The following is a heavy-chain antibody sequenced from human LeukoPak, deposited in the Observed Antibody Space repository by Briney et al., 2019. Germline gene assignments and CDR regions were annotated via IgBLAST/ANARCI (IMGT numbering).Heavy chain of an antibody. CDR3: ARAFAFDEYGDPNAFDI. Sequence: SETLSLTCVVSGGSISSGSHYWSWIRQPPGKGVEWIGYIYHSGSTSYCPSLKSRVTISVDRAKNQFSLTLSSVTAADTAVYYCARAFAFDEYGDPNAFDIWGQGTMVTVSS. CDR2: IYHSGST. J-gene: IGHJ3*02. V-gene: IGHV4-30-2*01. CDR1: GGSISSGSHY. D-gene: IGHD4-17*01.